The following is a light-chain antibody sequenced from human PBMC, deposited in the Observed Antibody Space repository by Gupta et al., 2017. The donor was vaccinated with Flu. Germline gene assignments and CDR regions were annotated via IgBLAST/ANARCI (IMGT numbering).Light chain of an antibody. V-gene: IGLV1-47*02. J-gene: IGLJ2*01. Sequence: VTISCSGSRSNGVSNYVYWYQQSQGAAPKLVISSDNQRSSGAPDRFSGSRSGPSASLVMSGLRSEDEADYYCAAWDDSLSGYVVFGGGTKLTVL. CDR3: AAWDDSLSGYVV. CDR2: SDN. CDR1: RSNGVSNY.